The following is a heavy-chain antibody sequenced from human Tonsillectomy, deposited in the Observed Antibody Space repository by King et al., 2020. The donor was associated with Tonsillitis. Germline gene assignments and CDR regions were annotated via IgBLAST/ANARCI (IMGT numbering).Heavy chain of an antibody. CDR1: GFTFSSYW. D-gene: IGHD6-19*01. CDR3: ASDSFSIPPPSNIYRSGSKFDY. J-gene: IGHJ4*02. V-gene: IGHV3-7*01. CDR2: IKQDGSQK. Sequence: VQLVESGGGLVQPGGSLRLSCAASGFTFSSYWMSWVRQAPGKGLEWVANIKQDGSQKYYVDSVKGRFTISRDNAEKSLYLQMNSLRAEDTAVYYCASDSFSIPPPSNIYRSGSKFDYWGQGTRVTVPS.